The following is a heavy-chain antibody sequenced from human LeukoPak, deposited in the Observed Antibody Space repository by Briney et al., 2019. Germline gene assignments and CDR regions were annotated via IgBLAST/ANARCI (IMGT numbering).Heavy chain of an antibody. CDR3: ARHSGIAVAGADFDY. J-gene: IGHJ4*02. D-gene: IGHD6-19*01. Sequence: PSETLSLTCTVSGGSISSYYWSWIRQPPGKGLEWIGYIYYSGSTNYNPSLKSRVTISVDTSKNQFSLKLSSVTAADTAVYYCARHSGIAVAGADFDYWGQGPLVTVSS. CDR1: GGSISSYY. CDR2: IYYSGST. V-gene: IGHV4-59*08.